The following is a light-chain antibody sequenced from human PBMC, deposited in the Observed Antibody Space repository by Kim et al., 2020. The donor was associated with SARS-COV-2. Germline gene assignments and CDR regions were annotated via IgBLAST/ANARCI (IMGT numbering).Light chain of an antibody. J-gene: IGLJ3*02. CDR2: DVS. V-gene: IGLV2-14*03. CDR1: SSDVGGYNY. Sequence: GQWITISCTGTSSDVGGYNYVSWYQQHPGKAPKRMIYDVSNRPSGVSNRFSGAKSGNTASLTISGLQAEDEADYYCSSYTSSSTLVFGGGTQLTVL. CDR3: SSYTSSSTLV.